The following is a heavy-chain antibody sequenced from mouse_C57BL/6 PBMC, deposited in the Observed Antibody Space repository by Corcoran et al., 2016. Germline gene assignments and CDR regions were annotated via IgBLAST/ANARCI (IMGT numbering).Heavy chain of an antibody. CDR1: GYTFTTYG. J-gene: IGHJ4*01. Sequence: QIPLVQSGPELKKPGETVKISCKASGYTFTTYGMSWVKQAPGKGLKWMGWINTYSGVPTYADDFKGRFAFSLETSASTAYLQINNLKNEDTATDFCARSPIYYDYGDGPFYAMDYWGQGTSVTVSS. D-gene: IGHD2-4*01. V-gene: IGHV9-3*01. CDR3: ARSPIYYDYGDGPFYAMDY. CDR2: INTYSGVP.